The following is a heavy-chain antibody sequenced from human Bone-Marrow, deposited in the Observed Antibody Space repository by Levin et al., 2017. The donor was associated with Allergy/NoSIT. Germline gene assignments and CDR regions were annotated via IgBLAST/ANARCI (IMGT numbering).Heavy chain of an antibody. D-gene: IGHD6-19*01. CDR1: GYTFTDYF. CDR2: INPNSGDT. V-gene: IGHV1-2*02. J-gene: IGHJ3*02. Sequence: GGSLRLSCKASGYTFTDYFIHWVRLAPGQGLEWMGWINPNSGDTDSSQNFQGTVTMTRDTSISTAYMEGTSLTSNDTALYDCARISSAAFDMWGQGTVVTVSS. CDR3: ARISSAAFDM.